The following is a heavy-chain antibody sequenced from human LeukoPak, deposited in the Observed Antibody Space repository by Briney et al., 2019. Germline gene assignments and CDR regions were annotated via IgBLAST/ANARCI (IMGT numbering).Heavy chain of an antibody. D-gene: IGHD5-18*01. CDR3: AKDRVRARGYSYGSTPREDYYYYYGMDV. J-gene: IGHJ6*02. V-gene: IGHV3-48*01. Sequence: GGSLRLSCAASGFTFSSHSMNWVRQAPGKGLEWVSYISSSSSTIYYADSVKGRFTISRDNSKNTLYLQMNSLRAEDTAVYYCAKDRVRARGYSYGSTPREDYYYYYGMDVWGQGTTVTVSS. CDR2: ISSSSSTI. CDR1: GFTFSSHS.